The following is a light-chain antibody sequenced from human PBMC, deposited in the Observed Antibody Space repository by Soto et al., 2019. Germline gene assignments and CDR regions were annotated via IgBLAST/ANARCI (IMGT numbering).Light chain of an antibody. V-gene: IGLV2-8*01. Sequence: QSALTQPPSASGSPGQSVTISCTGTSSDVGGYNYVSWYQQHPGKAPKLMIYEVIKRPSGVPDRFSGSKSVNTASLTVSGLQAEDEADYYCSSYAGSNNLVFGGGTQLTVL. CDR3: SSYAGSNNLV. J-gene: IGLJ2*01. CDR1: SSDVGGYNY. CDR2: EVI.